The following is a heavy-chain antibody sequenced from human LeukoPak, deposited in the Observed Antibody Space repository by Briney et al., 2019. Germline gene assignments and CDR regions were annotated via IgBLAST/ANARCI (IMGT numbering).Heavy chain of an antibody. CDR3: ARALEDGGWYMGTH. Sequence: GGSLRLSCAASGFTFSSYSMNWVRQAPGKGLEWVSSISSSSSYIYYADSVKGRFTISRDNAKNSLYLQMNSLRAEDTAVYYCARALEDGGWYMGTHWGQGTLVTVSS. J-gene: IGHJ4*02. V-gene: IGHV3-21*01. D-gene: IGHD6-19*01. CDR1: GFTFSSYS. CDR2: ISSSSSYI.